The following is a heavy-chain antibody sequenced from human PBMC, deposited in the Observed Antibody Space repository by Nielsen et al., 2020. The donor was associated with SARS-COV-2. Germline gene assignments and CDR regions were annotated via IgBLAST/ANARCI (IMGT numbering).Heavy chain of an antibody. CDR1: GGSISSGGYY. V-gene: IGHV4-31*03. D-gene: IGHD3-3*01. CDR2: IYYSGST. Sequence: SETLSLTCTVSGGSISSGGYYWSWIRQHPGKGLEWIGYIYYSGSTYYNPSLKSRVTISVDTSKNQFPLKLSSVTAADTAVYYCARAGRITIFGVVDAFDIWGQGTMVTVSS. CDR3: ARAGRITIFGVVDAFDI. J-gene: IGHJ3*02.